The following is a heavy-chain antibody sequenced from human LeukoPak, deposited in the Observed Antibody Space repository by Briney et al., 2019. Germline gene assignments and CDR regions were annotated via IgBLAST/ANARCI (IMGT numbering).Heavy chain of an antibody. CDR1: GYTFTSYY. Sequence: GASVKVSCKASGYTFTSYYMHWVRQAPGQGLEWMGIINPSGGSASYAQKFQGRVTMTRDMSTSTVYMELSSLRSEDTAVYYCAREETLSRNYGGNSWAFDYWGQGTLVTVSS. D-gene: IGHD4-23*01. CDR3: AREETLSRNYGGNSWAFDY. V-gene: IGHV1-46*01. J-gene: IGHJ4*02. CDR2: INPSGGSA.